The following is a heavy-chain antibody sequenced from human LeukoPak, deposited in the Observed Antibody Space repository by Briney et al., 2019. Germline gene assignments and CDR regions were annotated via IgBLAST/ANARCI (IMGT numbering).Heavy chain of an antibody. CDR3: ARATGEDTKRFDY. J-gene: IGHJ4*02. CDR1: GGSLWSFY. V-gene: IGHV4-59*12. CDR2: IYYSGST. D-gene: IGHD1-1*01. Sequence: SETLSLTCTVSGGSLWSFYWSWIRQPPGKGLEWIGYIYYSGSTNYNPSLKSRVTISVDTSKNQFSLKLSSVTAADTAVYYCARATGEDTKRFDYWGQGTLVTVSS.